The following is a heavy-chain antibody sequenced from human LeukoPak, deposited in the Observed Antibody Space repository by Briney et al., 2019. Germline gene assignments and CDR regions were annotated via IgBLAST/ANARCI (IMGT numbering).Heavy chain of an antibody. Sequence: GGSLRLSCAASGFTFSSYAMSWVRQAPGKGLEWVSAISGSGGSTYYADSVKGRFTISRDNSKNTLYLQMNSLRAEDTAVYYCAKDYYYDSRGYYSPFDSWGQGTLVTVSS. V-gene: IGHV3-23*01. CDR1: GFTFSSYA. CDR3: AKDYYYDSRGYYSPFDS. J-gene: IGHJ4*02. CDR2: ISGSGGST. D-gene: IGHD3-22*01.